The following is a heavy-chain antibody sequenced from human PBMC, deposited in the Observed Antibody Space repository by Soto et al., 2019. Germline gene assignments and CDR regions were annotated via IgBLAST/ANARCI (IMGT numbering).Heavy chain of an antibody. CDR2: IYTSGST. J-gene: IGHJ5*02. V-gene: IGHV4-4*07. CDR1: GGSISSYY. Sequence: SETLSLTWTVSGGSISSYYWSWIRQPAGKGLEWIGRIYTSGSTNYNPSLKSRVTMSVDTSKTQFSLKLSSVTAADTAVYYCARGVIAYCGGDCYSDWFDPWGQGTLVTVSS. CDR3: ARGVIAYCGGDCYSDWFDP. D-gene: IGHD2-21*02.